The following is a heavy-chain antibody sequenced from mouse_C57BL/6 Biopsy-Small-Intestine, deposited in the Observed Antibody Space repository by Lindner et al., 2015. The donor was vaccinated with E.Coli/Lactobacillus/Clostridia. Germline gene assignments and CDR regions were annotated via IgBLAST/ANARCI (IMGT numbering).Heavy chain of an antibody. CDR3: TRSDGSFAY. CDR2: INPYNGDS. Sequence: VQLQESGPELVKPGASVKISCEASGYSFTGYFMNWVKQSHGKSLEWIGRINPYNGDSFYNQNFKGKATLSVDKSSSTAHMELRSLTSEDSAVYYCTRSDGSFAYWGQGTLVTVSA. CDR1: GYSFTGYF. D-gene: IGHD2-3*01. V-gene: IGHV1-20*01. J-gene: IGHJ3*01.